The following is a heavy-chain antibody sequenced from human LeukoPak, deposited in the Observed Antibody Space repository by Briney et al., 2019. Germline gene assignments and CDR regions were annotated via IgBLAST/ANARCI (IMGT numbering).Heavy chain of an antibody. CDR2: IIPIFGTA. CDR1: GGTFSSYA. J-gene: IGHJ6*03. V-gene: IGHV1-69*05. Sequence: SVKVSCKASGGTFSSYAISWVRQAPGQGLEWMGGIIPIFGTANYAQKFQGRVTITTDESTSTAYMELSSLRSEDTAVYYCARAPFEYCSSTSCYLYYYYYMDVWGKGTTVTASS. CDR3: ARAPFEYCSSTSCYLYYYYYMDV. D-gene: IGHD2-2*01.